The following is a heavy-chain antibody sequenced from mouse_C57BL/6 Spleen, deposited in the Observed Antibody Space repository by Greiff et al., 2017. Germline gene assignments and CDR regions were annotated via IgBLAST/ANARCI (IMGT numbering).Heavy chain of an antibody. CDR2: INPSNGGT. V-gene: IGHV1-53*01. Sequence: QVQLQQPGTELVKPGASVKLSCKASGYTFTSYWMHWVKQRPGQGLEWIGNINPSNGGTNYNEKFKSKDTLTVDKSSSTAYMQLSSLTSEDSAVYYCARWVITRYYFDYWGQGTTLTVSS. CDR3: ARWVITRYYFDY. J-gene: IGHJ2*01. D-gene: IGHD2-4*01. CDR1: GYTFTSYW.